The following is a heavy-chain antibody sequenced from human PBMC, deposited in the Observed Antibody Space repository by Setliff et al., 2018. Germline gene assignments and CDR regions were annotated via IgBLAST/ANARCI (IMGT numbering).Heavy chain of an antibody. CDR2: INYSGIT. CDR1: GDSISSSSYY. J-gene: IGHJ3*02. Sequence: SETLSLTCSVSGDSISSSSYYWGWIRQPPGKGLEWIGSINYSGITYYRPSLKSRVIVSVDTSKNQFSLKLSSVTAADTAVYYCARLPGYCNGGNCYGYYTLDIWGQGTMVTVSS. V-gene: IGHV4-39*01. D-gene: IGHD2-15*01. CDR3: ARLPGYCNGGNCYGYYTLDI.